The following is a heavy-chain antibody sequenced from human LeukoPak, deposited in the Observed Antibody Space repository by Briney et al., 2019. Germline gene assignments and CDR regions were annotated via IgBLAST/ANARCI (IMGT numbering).Heavy chain of an antibody. J-gene: IGHJ4*02. Sequence: PPGGSLRLSCVASGFTFNNYAMTWVRQAPGKGLEWVSAISGSGYSTYYADSVKGRFTISRDNSKNTLYLQMNSLRAEDTALYFCAQWSRYFDYWGQGTLVTVSS. CDR3: AQWSRYFDY. CDR2: ISGSGYST. D-gene: IGHD1-26*01. CDR1: GFTFNNYA. V-gene: IGHV3-23*01.